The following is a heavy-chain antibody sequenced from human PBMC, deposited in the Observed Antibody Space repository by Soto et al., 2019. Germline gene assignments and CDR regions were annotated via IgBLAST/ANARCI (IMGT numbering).Heavy chain of an antibody. J-gene: IGHJ5*02. CDR1: GFAFSDYT. Sequence: GGSLRLSCSASGFAFSDYTMGWVRLTPGKGQEWVSTIFSRFFTGSDNTAYADSVTGRFTISRDNAKKSLYLQMNSLRAEDTAVYYCARGYTVYCSGGTCYWFDPWGQGTLVTVSS. V-gene: IGHV3-21*01. CDR2: IFSRFFTGSDNT. D-gene: IGHD2-15*01. CDR3: ARGYTVYCSGGTCYWFDP.